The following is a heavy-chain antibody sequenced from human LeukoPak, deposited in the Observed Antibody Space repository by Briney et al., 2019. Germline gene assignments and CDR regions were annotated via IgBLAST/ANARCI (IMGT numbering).Heavy chain of an antibody. V-gene: IGHV3-23*01. CDR3: AKDYAAAGTGYYYYYGMDV. J-gene: IGHJ6*02. CDR2: ISGSGGST. CDR1: GFTFSSYA. D-gene: IGHD6-13*01. Sequence: GGSLRLSCAASGFTFSSYAMSWVRQAPGKGLEWVSAISGSGGSTYYADSVKGRFTISRDNSKNTLYLQMNSLRAEDTAVYYCAKDYAAAGTGYYYYYGMDVWGQGTTVTVSS.